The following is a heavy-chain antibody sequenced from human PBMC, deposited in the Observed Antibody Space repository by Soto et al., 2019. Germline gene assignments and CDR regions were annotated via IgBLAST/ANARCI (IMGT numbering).Heavy chain of an antibody. J-gene: IGHJ3*01. Sequence: EVQLVESGGGLVQPGRSLRLSCAASEFTFEDYAMHWVRQAPGKGLEWVSGISWNSGTLVYADSVKGRFTISRDNAKNSLFLQMNSLRAEDTALYFCAKGRTRPLQLGSFGDNAFDFWGQGTMVTVSS. CDR2: ISWNSGTL. V-gene: IGHV3-9*01. CDR3: AKGRTRPLQLGSFGDNAFDF. CDR1: EFTFEDYA. D-gene: IGHD1-1*01.